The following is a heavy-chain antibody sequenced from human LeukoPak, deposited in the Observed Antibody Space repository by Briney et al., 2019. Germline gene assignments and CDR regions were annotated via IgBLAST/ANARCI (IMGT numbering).Heavy chain of an antibody. CDR3: VKVAKYYYGSETYYFFEH. D-gene: IGHD3-10*01. J-gene: IGHJ4*02. CDR2: ISNTNAI. Sequence: GGSLRLSCAASGFTFSSYSMNWVRQSPGKGLEWVSSISNTNAIFYADSVKGRFTISRDNAKNSLYLQMNSLRVEDTAIYYCVKVAKYYYGSETYYFFEHWGQGTPVTASS. V-gene: IGHV3-69-1*02. CDR1: GFTFSSYS.